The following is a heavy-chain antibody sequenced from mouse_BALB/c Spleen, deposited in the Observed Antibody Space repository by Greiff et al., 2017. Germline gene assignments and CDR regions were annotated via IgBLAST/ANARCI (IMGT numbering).Heavy chain of an antibody. V-gene: IGHV14-3*02. D-gene: IGHD2-9*01. Sequence: EVQVVESGAELVKPGASVKLSCTASGFNIKDTYMHWVKQRPEQGLEWIGRIDPANGNTKYDPKFQGKATITADTSSNTAYLQLSSLTSEDTAVYYCARSYYGYDGYAMDYWGQGTSVTVSS. CDR2: IDPANGNT. J-gene: IGHJ4*01. CDR3: ARSYYGYDGYAMDY. CDR1: GFNIKDTY.